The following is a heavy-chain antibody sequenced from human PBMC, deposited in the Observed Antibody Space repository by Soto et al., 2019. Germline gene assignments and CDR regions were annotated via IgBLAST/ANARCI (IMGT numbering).Heavy chain of an antibody. Sequence: EVQLVESGGGLIQPGGSLRLSCVASGFIVSSNQMSWVRQAPGKGLEWVSVIYSGHTTYYADSVEGRFTISRDDSKNTLYLQMNSLRVEDTAVYYCVRGPSDHKLRLVEWPYGDYWGQGARVTVSS. CDR1: GFIVSSNQ. V-gene: IGHV3-53*01. CDR3: VRGPSDHKLRLVEWPYGDY. CDR2: IYSGHTT. D-gene: IGHD3-3*01. J-gene: IGHJ4*02.